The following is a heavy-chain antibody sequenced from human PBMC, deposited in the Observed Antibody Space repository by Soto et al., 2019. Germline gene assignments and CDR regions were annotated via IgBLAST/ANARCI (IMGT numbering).Heavy chain of an antibody. J-gene: IGHJ4*02. Sequence: GSLRLSCAASGFTFSSYSMNWVRQAPGKGLEWVSSISSSSSYIYYADSVKGRFTISRDNAKNSLYLQMNSLRAEDTAVYYCARVSRDGYNLVYWGQGTLVTVSS. CDR2: ISSSSSYI. V-gene: IGHV3-21*01. D-gene: IGHD5-12*01. CDR1: GFTFSSYS. CDR3: ARVSRDGYNLVY.